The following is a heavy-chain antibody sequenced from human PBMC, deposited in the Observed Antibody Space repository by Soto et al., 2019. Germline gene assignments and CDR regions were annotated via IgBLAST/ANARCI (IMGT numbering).Heavy chain of an antibody. Sequence: EVPLLDSGGGLVQPGGSLRLSCAASGFTFSSYAMRWVRQAPVKGLEWVSAISGSGGSAYYADSVKGRFTISRDNSKNTLYLQMNSLRAEDTAVYYCARRGSGSYYDYWGQGTLVTVSS. V-gene: IGHV3-23*01. CDR2: ISGSGGSA. CDR3: ARRGSGSYYDY. D-gene: IGHD1-26*01. CDR1: GFTFSSYA. J-gene: IGHJ4*02.